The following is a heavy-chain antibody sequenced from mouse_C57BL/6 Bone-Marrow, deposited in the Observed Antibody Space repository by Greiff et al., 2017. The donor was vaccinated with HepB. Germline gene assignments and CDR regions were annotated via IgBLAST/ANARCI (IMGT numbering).Heavy chain of an antibody. CDR3: ARSHYSNYGFAY. J-gene: IGHJ3*01. V-gene: IGHV1-63*01. Sequence: VQLQQSGAELVRPGTSVKMSCKASGYTFTNYWIGWAKQRPGHGLEWIGDIYPGGGYTNYNEKFKGKATLTADKSSSTAYMQLSSLTSEASAIYYCARSHYSNYGFAYWGQGTLVTVSA. CDR1: GYTFTNYW. D-gene: IGHD2-5*01. CDR2: IYPGGGYT.